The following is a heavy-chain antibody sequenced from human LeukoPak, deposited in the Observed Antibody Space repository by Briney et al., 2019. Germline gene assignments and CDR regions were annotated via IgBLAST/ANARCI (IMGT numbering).Heavy chain of an antibody. V-gene: IGHV4-39*07. D-gene: IGHD3-22*01. CDR2: IFYSGST. CDR3: ARGPYSYDSSGAFDI. CDR1: GGSISTSNYY. J-gene: IGHJ3*02. Sequence: PSETLSLTCTVSGGSISTSNYYWGWIRQPPGKGLEWIGNIFYSGSTNYNPSLQSRVTISVDTSKNQFSLKLSSVTAADTAVYFCARGPYSYDSSGAFDIWGQGTMVTVSS.